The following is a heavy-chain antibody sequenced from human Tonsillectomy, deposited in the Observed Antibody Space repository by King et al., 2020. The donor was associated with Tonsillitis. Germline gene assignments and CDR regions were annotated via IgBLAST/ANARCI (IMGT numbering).Heavy chain of an antibody. J-gene: IGHJ4*02. V-gene: IGHV3-30*18. D-gene: IGHD3-22*01. Sequence: QLVQSGGGVVQPGRSLRLSCAASGFTFSDYGMHWVRQAPGKGLEWVAVIAYDGSNEYYADSVKGRFTISRDNSQNTLYLQMNSLRAEDTAVYYCAKRIPREDSSRDTPQRDYWGQGTLVTVS. CDR1: GFTFSDYG. CDR3: AKRIPREDSSRDTPQRDY. CDR2: IAYDGSNE.